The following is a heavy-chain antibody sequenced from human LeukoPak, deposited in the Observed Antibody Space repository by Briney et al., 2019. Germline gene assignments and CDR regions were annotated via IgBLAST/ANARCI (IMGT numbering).Heavy chain of an antibody. CDR2: IYYSGST. Sequence: PSETLSLTCTVSGGSISSYYWSWIRQPPGKGLEWIGYIYYSGSTNYNPSLKSRVTISLDTSEKQFSLKLSSVTAADTAVYYCARETLYQLTRGAFDYWGQGTLVTVSS. CDR1: GGSISSYY. CDR3: ARETLYQLTRGAFDY. J-gene: IGHJ4*02. D-gene: IGHD2-2*01. V-gene: IGHV4-4*08.